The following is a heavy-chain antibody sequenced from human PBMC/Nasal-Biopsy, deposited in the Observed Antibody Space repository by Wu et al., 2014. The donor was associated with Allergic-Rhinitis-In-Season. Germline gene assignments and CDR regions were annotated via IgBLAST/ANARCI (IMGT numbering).Heavy chain of an antibody. J-gene: IGHJ6*02. V-gene: IGHV6-1*01. CDR1: GDNVSSNSVA. D-gene: IGHD5-12*01. CDR2: TFYRSRWFY. CDR3: ARDMGYSASYAPEEKYYFGMAT. Sequence: AISGDNVSSNSVAWNWIRQSPSRGLEWLGRTFYRSRWFYEYATSVKSRLTVNPDTSKNQFLVQLYSVTPEDTAVYYCARDMGYSASYAPEEKYYFGMATWGQGTTVTVSS.